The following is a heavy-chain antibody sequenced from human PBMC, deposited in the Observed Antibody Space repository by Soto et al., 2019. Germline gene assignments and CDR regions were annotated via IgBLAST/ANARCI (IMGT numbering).Heavy chain of an antibody. CDR3: ARMGRGGWYGAFDI. D-gene: IGHD6-19*01. V-gene: IGHV2-70*04. J-gene: IGHJ3*02. CDR2: IDWDDDK. Sequence: SGPTLVNPRQTLTLTCTFSGFSLSTSGMRVSWIRQPPGKALEWLARIDWDDDKFYSTSLKTRLTISKDTSKNQVVLTMTNMDPVDTATYYCARMGRGGWYGAFDIWGQGTMVTVSS. CDR1: GFSLSTSGMR.